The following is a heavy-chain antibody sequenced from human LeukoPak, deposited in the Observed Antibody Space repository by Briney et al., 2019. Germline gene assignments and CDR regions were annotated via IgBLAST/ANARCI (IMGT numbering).Heavy chain of an antibody. CDR3: ASETGDESYYY. Sequence: GGSLRLSCTASGFTFSSYGMNWVRHAPGKGLLWVSYISSSSSTVCYADYVKGRFTISRDNAKNLLYLQMNRLRDEDTAVYYWASETGDESYYYRGHVALVT. D-gene: IGHD1-26*01. V-gene: IGHV3-48*02. J-gene: IGHJ4*01. CDR1: GFTFSSYG. CDR2: ISSSSSTV.